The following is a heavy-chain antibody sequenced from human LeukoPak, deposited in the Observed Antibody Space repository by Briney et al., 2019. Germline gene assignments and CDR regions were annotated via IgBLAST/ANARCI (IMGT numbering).Heavy chain of an antibody. CDR1: GGSISSSSYY. V-gene: IGHV4-39*07. CDR3: ARDVDSSPNYYYYMDV. Sequence: SETLSLTCTVSGGSISSSSYYWGWIRQPPGKGLEWIGSIYYSGSTYYNPSLKSRVTISVDTSKNQFSLKLSSVTAADTAVYYCARDVDSSPNYYYYMDVWGKGTTVTVSS. J-gene: IGHJ6*03. D-gene: IGHD6-13*01. CDR2: IYYSGST.